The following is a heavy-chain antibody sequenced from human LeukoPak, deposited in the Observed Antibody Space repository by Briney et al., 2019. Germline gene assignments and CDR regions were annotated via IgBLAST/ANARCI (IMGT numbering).Heavy chain of an antibody. J-gene: IGHJ5*02. V-gene: IGHV4-34*01. Sequence: SETLSLTCAVYGGSFSGYYWNWIRQPPGKGLEWIGEINHSGSTNYIPSLKSRVTISVDTSKNQFSLKLSSVTAADPAVYYCARGSKMLGYNWFDPWGQGTLVTVSS. CDR3: ARGSKMLGYNWFDP. CDR2: INHSGST. D-gene: IGHD1-26*01. CDR1: GGSFSGYY.